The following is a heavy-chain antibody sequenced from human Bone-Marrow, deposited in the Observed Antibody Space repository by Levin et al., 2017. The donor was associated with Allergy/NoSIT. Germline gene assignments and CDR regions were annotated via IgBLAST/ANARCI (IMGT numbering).Heavy chain of an antibody. V-gene: IGHV3-21*01. CDR1: GFTFSSYS. D-gene: IGHD3-10*01. CDR3: ASRDITMVRGVDAFDI. Sequence: GGSLRLSCAASGFTFSSYSMNWVRQAPGKGLEWVSSISSSSSYIYYADSVKGRFTISRDNAKNSLYLQMNSLRAEDTAVYYCASRDITMVRGVDAFDIWGQGTMVTVSS. J-gene: IGHJ3*02. CDR2: ISSSSSYI.